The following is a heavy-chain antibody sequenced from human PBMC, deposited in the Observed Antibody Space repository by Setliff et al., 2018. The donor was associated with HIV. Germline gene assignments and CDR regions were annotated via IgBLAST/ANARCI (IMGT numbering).Heavy chain of an antibody. CDR3: VRGLSFYAPGGFDY. CDR1: GGSISSYY. CDR2: IYASGST. Sequence: SETLSLTCTASGGSISSYYWSWIRQPPGKGLEWIGYIYASGSTNYNPSLKSRVTISVDTSKNQFSLKLSSVTAADTAVYYCVRGLSFYAPGGFDYWGQGTLVTVSS. V-gene: IGHV4-4*09. D-gene: IGHD2-2*01. J-gene: IGHJ4*02.